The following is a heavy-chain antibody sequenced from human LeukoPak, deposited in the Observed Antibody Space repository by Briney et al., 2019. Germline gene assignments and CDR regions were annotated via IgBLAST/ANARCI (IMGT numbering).Heavy chain of an antibody. V-gene: IGHV3-11*01. CDR3: GRDFGLVGTKRSFDL. Sequence: GGSLRLSCSASGFTFTDYYMGWIRQAPGKGLEWLSYSSGSCTTIFYADSVQGRFTISRDNAKNPVDLQMNSLRAEDTAVYYCGRDFGLVGTKRSFDLWGQGTMVTVSS. J-gene: IGHJ3*01. CDR2: SSGSCTTI. D-gene: IGHD1-7*01. CDR1: GFTFTDYY.